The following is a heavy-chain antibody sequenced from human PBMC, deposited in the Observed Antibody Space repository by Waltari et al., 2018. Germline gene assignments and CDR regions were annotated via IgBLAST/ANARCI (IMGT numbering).Heavy chain of an antibody. CDR2: LYNAGNK. CDR3: ARGNTKYGMDV. J-gene: IGHJ6*02. D-gene: IGHD3-10*01. V-gene: IGHV3-53*01. Sequence: EVQLVESGGHLIQPGGSLRLSCAASSFNVSSYYMNWVRPAPGKGLEGFSILYNAGNKYYADSGKGRFTFSRDNSKNTLYLQMNSLRAEDTAVYYCARGNTKYGMDVWGQGTTVTVSS. CDR1: SFNVSSYY.